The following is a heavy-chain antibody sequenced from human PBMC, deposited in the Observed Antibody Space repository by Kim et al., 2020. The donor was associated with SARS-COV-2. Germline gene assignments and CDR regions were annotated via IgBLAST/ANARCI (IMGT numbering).Heavy chain of an antibody. CDR1: GFTFSSYS. Sequence: GGSLRLSCAASGFTFSSYSMNWVRQAPGKGLEWVSYISSSSSAIYYADSVKGRFTISRDDAKNSLYLQMNSLRDEDTAVYYCARDLHSSGYYYAVDAFDIWGQGTMVTVSP. V-gene: IGHV3-48*02. J-gene: IGHJ3*02. CDR3: ARDLHSSGYYYAVDAFDI. CDR2: ISSSSSAI. D-gene: IGHD3-22*01.